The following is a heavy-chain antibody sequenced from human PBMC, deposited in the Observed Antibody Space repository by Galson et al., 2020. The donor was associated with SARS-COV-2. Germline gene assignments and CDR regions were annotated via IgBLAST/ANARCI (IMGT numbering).Heavy chain of an antibody. V-gene: IGHV4-61*01. Sequence: ASETLSLTCIVSGGSVSSGPYYWSWIRQPPGKGLQWIGYIYYSGSTNYNPSLNSRVTISIYTSTNQFSLKLSSVTAADTSVYYCARDFGGGYRDYYCLDVWGHGTTVTVSS. D-gene: IGHD5-12*01. CDR2: IYYSGST. J-gene: IGHJ6*02. CDR1: GGSVSSGPYY. CDR3: ARDFGGGYRDYYCLDV.